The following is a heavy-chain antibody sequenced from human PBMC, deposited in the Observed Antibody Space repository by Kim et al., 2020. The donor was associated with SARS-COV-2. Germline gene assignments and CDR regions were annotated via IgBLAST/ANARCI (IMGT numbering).Heavy chain of an antibody. V-gene: IGHV4-39*07. CDR3: AGEYTSGWSYYFDY. J-gene: IGHJ4*02. Sequence: NPSLESRVTISGATSKNQFSLKLRSVTAADTAVYYCAGEYTSGWSYYFDYWGQGTLVTVSS. D-gene: IGHD6-19*01.